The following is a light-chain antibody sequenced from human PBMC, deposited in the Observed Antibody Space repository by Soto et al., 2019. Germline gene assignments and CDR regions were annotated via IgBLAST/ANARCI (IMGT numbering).Light chain of an antibody. CDR2: GAS. Sequence: EIVSTHSPGTLSLSPCERAILSFSASQSVSGSYVAWYQQKPGQTPRLLIYGASSRATGIPDRFSGSASGTEFTLTISSLQSEDFAVYYCQQYNNWPRTFGQGTRLEI. CDR1: QSVSGSY. CDR3: QQYNNWPRT. V-gene: IGKV3-20*01. J-gene: IGKJ5*01.